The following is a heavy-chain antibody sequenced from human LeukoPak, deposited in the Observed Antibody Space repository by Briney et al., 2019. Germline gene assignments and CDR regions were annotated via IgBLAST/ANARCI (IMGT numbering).Heavy chain of an antibody. CDR2: IHSDGRKK. CDR1: GFTLSSYA. CDR3: ARECSSSNPLCS. V-gene: IGHV3-30*02. D-gene: IGHD6-6*01. J-gene: IGHJ4*02. Sequence: PGGSLRLSCAASGFTLSSYAMHWIRQAPGKGLEWVAFIHSDGRKKFYAESVMGRFTISRDISQNTLFLQMDSLRPGDTAVYYCARECSSSNPLCSWGQGAHITVSS.